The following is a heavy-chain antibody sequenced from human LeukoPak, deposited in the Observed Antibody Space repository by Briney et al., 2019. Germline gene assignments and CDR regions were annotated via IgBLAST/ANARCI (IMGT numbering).Heavy chain of an antibody. CDR1: GGSISSGDYY. D-gene: IGHD3-10*01. CDR3: ARDFKWFGESYHYYYMDV. V-gene: IGHV4-30-4*08. Sequence: SETLSLTCTVSGGSISSGDYYWSWIRQPPGKGLEWIGYIYYSGSTYYNPSLKSRVTISVDTSKNQFSLKLSSVTAADTAVYYCARDFKWFGESYHYYYMDVWGKGTTVTVSS. CDR2: IYYSGST. J-gene: IGHJ6*03.